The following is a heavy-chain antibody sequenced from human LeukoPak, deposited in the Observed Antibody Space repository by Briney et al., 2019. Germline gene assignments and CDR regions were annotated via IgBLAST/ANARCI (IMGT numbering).Heavy chain of an antibody. V-gene: IGHV4-39*07. Sequence: SETLSLTCTVSGGSISSSSYYWGWLRQPPGKGLEWIGSIYYSGSTYYNPSLKSRVTISVDTSKNQFSLKLSSVTAADTAVYYCARDVVVGATSEAFDIWGQGTMVTVSS. CDR3: ARDVVVGATSEAFDI. CDR2: IYYSGST. D-gene: IGHD1-26*01. CDR1: GGSISSSSYY. J-gene: IGHJ3*02.